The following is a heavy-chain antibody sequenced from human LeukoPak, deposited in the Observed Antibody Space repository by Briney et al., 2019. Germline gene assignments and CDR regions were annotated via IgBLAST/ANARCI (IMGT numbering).Heavy chain of an antibody. J-gene: IGHJ4*02. V-gene: IGHV3-30-3*01. CDR2: LSFDGSNT. Sequence: GGSLRLSCAASGFSFSNFAMHWVRQAPGKGLEWVAVLSFDGSNTYFAESVKGRFTISRDNAKNSLYLQMNSLRAEDTAVYYCARVATVTARDPMGYWGQGTLVTVSS. D-gene: IGHD4-17*01. CDR1: GFSFSNFA. CDR3: ARVATVTARDPMGY.